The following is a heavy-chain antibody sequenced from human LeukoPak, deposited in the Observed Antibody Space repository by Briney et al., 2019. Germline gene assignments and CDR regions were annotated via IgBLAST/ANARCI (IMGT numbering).Heavy chain of an antibody. CDR3: ARALPKRITIFSGPHKNYYYYGMDV. V-gene: IGHV3-7*01. J-gene: IGHJ6*02. D-gene: IGHD3-9*01. CDR1: GFTFSSYW. Sequence: GGSLRLSCAASGFTFSSYWMSWVRQAPGKGLEWVANIKQDGSEKYYVDSVKGRFTISRDNAKNSLYLQMNSLRAEDTAVYYCARALPKRITIFSGPHKNYYYYGMDVRGQGTTVTVSS. CDR2: IKQDGSEK.